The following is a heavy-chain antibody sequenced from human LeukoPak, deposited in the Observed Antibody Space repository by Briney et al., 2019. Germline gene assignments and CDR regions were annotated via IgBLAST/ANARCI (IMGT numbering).Heavy chain of an antibody. CDR3: ARLYSSSSPLDY. J-gene: IGHJ4*02. Sequence: GGSLRLSCAASGFTFSNAWMSWVRQAPGKGLEWVGRIKSKTDGGTTDYAAPVKGRFTISRDDSKNTLYLQTNSLKTEDTAVYYCARLYSSSSPLDYWGQGTLVTVSS. D-gene: IGHD6-6*01. CDR1: GFTFSNAW. CDR2: IKSKTDGGTT. V-gene: IGHV3-15*01.